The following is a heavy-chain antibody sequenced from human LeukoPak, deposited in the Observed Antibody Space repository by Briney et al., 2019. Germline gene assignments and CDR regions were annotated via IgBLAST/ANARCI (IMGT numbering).Heavy chain of an antibody. Sequence: GGSLRLSCAVSGFTFSSFGMQWVRQAPGKGLGWVALISYDGSNKHYADSVKGRFITSRDNSKNTLYLQMNGLRPEDTAVYYWAKDGAGSWFGEATWGQGTLVTVSS. V-gene: IGHV3-30*18. CDR3: AKDGAGSWFGEAT. D-gene: IGHD6-13*01. CDR2: ISYDGSNK. CDR1: GFTFSSFG. J-gene: IGHJ5*02.